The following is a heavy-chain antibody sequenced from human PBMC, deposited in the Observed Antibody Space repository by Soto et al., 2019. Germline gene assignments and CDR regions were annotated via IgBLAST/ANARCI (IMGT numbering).Heavy chain of an antibody. CDR1: GGTFSSCT. CDR2: IIPILGIA. D-gene: IGHD2-2*01. J-gene: IGHJ5*02. CDR3: AREQLGSSTSWQDDLPQYNWFDP. V-gene: IGHV1-69*08. Sequence: QVQLVQSGAEVKKPGSSVKVSCKASGGTFSSCTISWVRQAPGQGLEWMGRIIPILGIANYAQKFQGRVTITADKSTSTAYMELSSLRSEDTAVYYCAREQLGSSTSWQDDLPQYNWFDPWGQGTLVTVSS.